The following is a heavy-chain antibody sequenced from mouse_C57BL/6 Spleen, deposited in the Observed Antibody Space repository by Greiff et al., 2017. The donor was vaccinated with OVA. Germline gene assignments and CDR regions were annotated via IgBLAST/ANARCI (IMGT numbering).Heavy chain of an antibody. CDR2: ISGGGGNT. Sequence: EVKLMESGGGLVKPGGSLKLSCAASGFTFSSYTMSWVRQTPEKRLEWVATISGGGGNTYYPDSVKGRFTISRDNAKNTLYLQMSSLRSEDTALYYCARGNSYYFDYWGQGTTLTVSS. J-gene: IGHJ2*01. CDR3: ARGNSYYFDY. CDR1: GFTFSSYT. D-gene: IGHD2-1*01. V-gene: IGHV5-9*01.